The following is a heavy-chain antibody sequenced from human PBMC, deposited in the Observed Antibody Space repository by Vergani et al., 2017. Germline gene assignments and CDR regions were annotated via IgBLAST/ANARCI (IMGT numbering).Heavy chain of an antibody. V-gene: IGHV3-23*01. CDR2: ISARDPRT. CDR3: ARLAYDTTPYLQGGYDC. CDR1: GFTFSACP. D-gene: IGHD3-22*01. Sequence: EVQLLQSGGGVIQPGGSVRLSCAASGFTFSACPMTWVRQAPGKGLEWVSAISARDPRTYFADSVKGRFTISRDNSKNMLYLQMNSLRAEDTAVYYCARLAYDTTPYLQGGYDCWVQGTHVCVSS. J-gene: IGHJ4*02.